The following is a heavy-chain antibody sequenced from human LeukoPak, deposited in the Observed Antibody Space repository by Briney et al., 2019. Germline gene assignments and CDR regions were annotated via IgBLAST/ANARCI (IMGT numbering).Heavy chain of an antibody. Sequence: PGGSLRLSCAASGFTFATYTMNWVRQAPGKGLEWVSGLYGKGDQTFYADSVKGRFTISRDNSNNMLFLHMDSLRAEDTALYYCAKVGGYYYDSSGYHDYWGQGTLVTVSS. CDR1: GFTFATYT. CDR3: AKVGGYYYDSSGYHDY. D-gene: IGHD3-22*01. V-gene: IGHV3-23*01. J-gene: IGHJ4*02. CDR2: LYGKGDQT.